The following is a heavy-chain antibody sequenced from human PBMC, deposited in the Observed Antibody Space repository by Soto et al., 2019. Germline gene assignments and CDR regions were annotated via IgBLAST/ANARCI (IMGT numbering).Heavy chain of an antibody. V-gene: IGHV1-18*01. CDR3: ARSIAAAVDFDY. D-gene: IGHD6-13*01. CDR2: ISAYNGNT. Sequence: QVQLVQSGAEVKKPGASVKVSCKASGYTFTSYGISWVRQAPGQGLEWMGWISAYNGNTNYAQKLQGRVTMTTDTSTRTAYMALRSLRSDETAVYSCARSIAAAVDFDYWGQGTLVTVSS. J-gene: IGHJ4*02. CDR1: GYTFTSYG.